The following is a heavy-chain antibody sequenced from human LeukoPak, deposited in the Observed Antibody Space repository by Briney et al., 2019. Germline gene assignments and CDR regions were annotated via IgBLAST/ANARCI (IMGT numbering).Heavy chain of an antibody. CDR2: IKQDGSEK. J-gene: IGHJ4*02. D-gene: IGHD6-13*01. Sequence: GGSLRLSCAASGFTFSSYWMSWVRQAPGKGLEWVANIKQDGSEKYYVDSVKGRFTISRDNAKNSLYLQMNSLRAEDTAVYYRARGRGNSSSWYFDYWGQGTLVTVSS. CDR3: ARGRGNSSSWYFDY. V-gene: IGHV3-7*03. CDR1: GFTFSSYW.